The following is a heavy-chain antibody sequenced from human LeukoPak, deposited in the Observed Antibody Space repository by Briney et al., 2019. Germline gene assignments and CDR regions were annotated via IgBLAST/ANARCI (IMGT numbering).Heavy chain of an antibody. J-gene: IGHJ1*01. CDR2: IYYSGST. CDR1: GGSISSYY. CDR3: ARRETEITFGGVIVWYLQH. D-gene: IGHD3-16*02. V-gene: IGHV4-59*08. Sequence: SETLSLTCTVSGGSISSYYWSWIRQPPGKGLEWIGYIYYSGSTNYNPSLKSRVTISVDTSKNQFSLKLSSVTAADTAVYYCARRETEITFGGVIVWYLQHWGQGTLVTVSS.